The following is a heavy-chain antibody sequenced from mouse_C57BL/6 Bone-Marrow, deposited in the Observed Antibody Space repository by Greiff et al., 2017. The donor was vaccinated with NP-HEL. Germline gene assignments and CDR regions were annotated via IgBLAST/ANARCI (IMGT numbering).Heavy chain of an antibody. V-gene: IGHV5-16*01. CDR3: AREGVYDRYFDV. CDR1: GFTFSDYY. CDR2: INYDGSST. Sequence: EVQLMESEGGLVQPGSSMKLSCTASGFTFSDYYMAWVRQVPEKGLEWVANINYDGSSTYYLDSLKSRFIISRDNAKNILYLQMSSLKSEDTATYYCAREGVYDRYFDVWGTGTTVTVSS. J-gene: IGHJ1*03. D-gene: IGHD2-12*01.